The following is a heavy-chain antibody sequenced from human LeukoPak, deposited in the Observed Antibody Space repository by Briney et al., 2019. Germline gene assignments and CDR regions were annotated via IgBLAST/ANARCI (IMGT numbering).Heavy chain of an antibody. J-gene: IGHJ3*02. D-gene: IGHD3-3*01. CDR1: GFTFSSYA. Sequence: TGGFLRLSCAASGFTFSSYAMSWVRQAPGKGLEWVSAISGSGGSTYYADSVKGRFTISRDNSKNTLYLQMNSLRAEDTAVYYCAKGAGVVTPVLDAFDIWGQGTMVTVSS. CDR2: ISGSGGST. V-gene: IGHV3-23*01. CDR3: AKGAGVVTPVLDAFDI.